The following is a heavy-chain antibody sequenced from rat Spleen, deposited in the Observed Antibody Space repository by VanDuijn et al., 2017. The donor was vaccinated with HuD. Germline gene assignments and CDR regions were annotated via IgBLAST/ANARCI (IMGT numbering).Heavy chain of an antibody. CDR2: INSAGTT. CDR3: ASLNYGGYIRVMDA. CDR1: GPSISSSYR. J-gene: IGHJ4*01. Sequence: EVQLQESGPGLVKPSQSLSLTCSVTGPSISSSYRWNWIRRFPGNELEWMGYINSAGTTNYNPSLKSRISITRNTSKKQFFLQVNSVTPEETATYYCASLNYGGYIRVMDAWGQGASVTVSS. V-gene: IGHV3-3*01. D-gene: IGHD1-11*01.